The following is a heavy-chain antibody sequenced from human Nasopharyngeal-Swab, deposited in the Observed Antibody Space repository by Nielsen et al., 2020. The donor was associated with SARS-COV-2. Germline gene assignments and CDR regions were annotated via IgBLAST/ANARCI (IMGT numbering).Heavy chain of an antibody. J-gene: IGHJ4*02. CDR2: IYPGDSDT. CDR3: ARGLIAAAGIFDY. CDR1: GYSFTSYW. Sequence: GESLKISCKGSGYSFTSYWIGWVRQMPGKGLAWMGIIYPGDSDTRYSPSFHGQVTISADKSISTAYLQWSSLKASDTAMYYCARGLIAAAGIFDYWGQGTLVTVSS. D-gene: IGHD6-13*01. V-gene: IGHV5-51*01.